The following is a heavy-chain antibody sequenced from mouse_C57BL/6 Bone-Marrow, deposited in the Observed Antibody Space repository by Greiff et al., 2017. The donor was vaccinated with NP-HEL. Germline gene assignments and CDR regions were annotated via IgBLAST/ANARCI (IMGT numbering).Heavy chain of an antibody. CDR1: GYAFRSYW. CDR2: IYPGDGDT. CDR3: AYSSDGYYGYFDV. Sequence: QVQLQQSGAELVKPGASVKISCKASGYAFRSYWMNWVKQRPGKGLEWIGQIYPGDGDTNYNGKFKGKATLTADKSSRTAYMQLSSLTSADSAVYSCAYSSDGYYGYFDVWGTGTTVTVSS. J-gene: IGHJ1*03. V-gene: IGHV1-80*01. D-gene: IGHD2-3*01.